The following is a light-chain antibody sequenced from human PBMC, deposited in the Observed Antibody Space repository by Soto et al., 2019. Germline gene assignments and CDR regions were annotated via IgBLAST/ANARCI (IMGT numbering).Light chain of an antibody. V-gene: IGLV2-23*01. CDR3: CSYATTSTYV. CDR1: SSDVGNYNL. J-gene: IGLJ1*01. Sequence: QSALTQPASVSGSPGQSITISCTGTSSDVGNYNLVSWYQHHPGKAPKLMIYDGSKRPSGVSNRFSGSKSGNTASLTISGRQAEDECDYYCCSYATTSTYVFGTGTKLTVL. CDR2: DGS.